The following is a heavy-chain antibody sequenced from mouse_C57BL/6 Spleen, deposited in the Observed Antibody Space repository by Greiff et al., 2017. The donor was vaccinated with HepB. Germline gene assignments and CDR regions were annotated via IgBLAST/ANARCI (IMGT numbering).Heavy chain of an antibody. D-gene: IGHD1-1*01. CDR2: IYPGSGST. Sequence: QVQLQQHGAELVKPGASVKMSCKASGYTFTSYWITWVKQRPGQGLEWIGDIYPGSGSTNYNEKFKSKATLTVDTSSSTAYMQLSSLTSEDSAVYYCARSYYYGSSYYAMDYWGQGTSVTVSS. J-gene: IGHJ4*01. CDR3: ARSYYYGSSYYAMDY. V-gene: IGHV1-55*01. CDR1: GYTFTSYW.